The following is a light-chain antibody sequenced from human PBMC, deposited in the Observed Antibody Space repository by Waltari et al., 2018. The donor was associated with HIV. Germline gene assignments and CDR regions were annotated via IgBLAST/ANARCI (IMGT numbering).Light chain of an antibody. Sequence: DNQMTQSPSSLSASVGDRVTITCRASQSISSYLNWYQQKPGKAPKLLIYAASSLQSGVPSRFSGSGSGTDFTLTISSLQPEDFATYYCQQSYSTAWTFGQGTKVEIK. CDR3: QQSYSTAWT. CDR2: AAS. CDR1: QSISSY. J-gene: IGKJ1*01. V-gene: IGKV1-39*01.